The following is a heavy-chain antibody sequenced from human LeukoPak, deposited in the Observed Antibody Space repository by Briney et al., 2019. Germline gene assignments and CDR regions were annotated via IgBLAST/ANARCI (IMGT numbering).Heavy chain of an antibody. CDR3: ARLTPYYYYYMDV. CDR2: IYYSGST. J-gene: IGHJ6*03. V-gene: IGHV4-39*01. Sequence: SETLSLTCTVSGGSISSSSYYWGWIRQPPGKGLEWIGSIYYSGSTYYNPSLKSRVTISVDTSKNQFSLKMSSVTAADTAVYYCARLTPYYYYYMDVWGKGTTVTVSS. D-gene: IGHD4-23*01. CDR1: GGSISSSSYY.